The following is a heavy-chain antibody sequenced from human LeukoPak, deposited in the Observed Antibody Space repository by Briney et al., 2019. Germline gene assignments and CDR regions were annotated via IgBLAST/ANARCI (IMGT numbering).Heavy chain of an antibody. Sequence: PSETLSLTCTVSGGSISSSSYYWGWIRQPPGKGLEWIGSIYYSGNTYYNPSLKSRVTISIDTSKNQFSLKLSSVTAADTAVYYCARAQGVTTTWGQGTLVTVSS. V-gene: IGHV4-39*01. D-gene: IGHD4-17*01. CDR3: ARAQGVTTT. CDR1: GGSISSSSYY. CDR2: IYYSGNT. J-gene: IGHJ4*02.